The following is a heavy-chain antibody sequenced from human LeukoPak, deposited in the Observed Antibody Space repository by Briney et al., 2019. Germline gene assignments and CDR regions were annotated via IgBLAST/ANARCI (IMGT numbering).Heavy chain of an antibody. D-gene: IGHD5-12*01. CDR1: GFTFSSYA. CDR2: ISGSGGGT. V-gene: IGHV3-23*01. Sequence: PGRSLRLSCAASGFTFSSYAMSWVRQAPGKGLEWVSAISGSGGGTYYADSVKGRFTISRDNSKNTLYLQMNSLRAEDTAVYYCAKFLGGYATIDYWGQGTLVTVSP. J-gene: IGHJ4*02. CDR3: AKFLGGYATIDY.